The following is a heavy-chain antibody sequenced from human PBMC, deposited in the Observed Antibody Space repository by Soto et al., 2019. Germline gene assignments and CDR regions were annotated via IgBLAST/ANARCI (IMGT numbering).Heavy chain of an antibody. V-gene: IGHV4-31*03. CDR3: ARRTTGRYWFDP. CDR2: IYYSGST. J-gene: IGHJ5*02. CDR1: GGSISSGGYY. D-gene: IGHD1-7*01. Sequence: QVQLQESGPGLVKPSQTLSLTCTVSGGSISSGGYYWSWIRQHPGKGLEWIGYIYYSGSTYYNPSLKSRVTISVDTSKNQFSLKLSSVTAAATAVYYCARRTTGRYWFDPWGQGTLVTVSS.